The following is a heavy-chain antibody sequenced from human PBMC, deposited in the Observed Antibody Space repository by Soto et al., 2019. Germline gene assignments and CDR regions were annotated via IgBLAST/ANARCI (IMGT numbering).Heavy chain of an antibody. D-gene: IGHD1-1*01. CDR3: VRDGTKTLRDWFDP. CDR2: IYATGTT. CDR1: GASISGFY. V-gene: IGHV4-4*07. Sequence: LSLTCTVSGASISGFYWSWIRKSAGKGLEWIGRIYATGTTDYNPSLKSRVMVSVDTSKKQFSLKLRSVTAADTAVYYCVRDGTKTLRDWFDPWGQGISVTVS. J-gene: IGHJ5*02.